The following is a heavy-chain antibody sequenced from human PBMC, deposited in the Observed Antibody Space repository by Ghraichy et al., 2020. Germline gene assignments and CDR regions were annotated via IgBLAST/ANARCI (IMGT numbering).Heavy chain of an antibody. V-gene: IGHV4-34*01. CDR1: GGSFSGYY. D-gene: IGHD3-10*01. CDR3: ARGHRTRGPIRRLSYWFDP. Sequence: SETLSLTCAVYGGSFSGYYWSWIRQPPGKGLEWIGEINHSGSTNYNPSLKSRVTISVDTSKNQFSLKLSSVTAADTAVYYCARGHRTRGPIRRLSYWFDPWGQGTLVTVSS. J-gene: IGHJ5*02. CDR2: INHSGST.